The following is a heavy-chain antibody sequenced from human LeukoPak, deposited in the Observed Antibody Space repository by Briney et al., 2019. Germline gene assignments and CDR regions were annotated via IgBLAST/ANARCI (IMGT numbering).Heavy chain of an antibody. CDR2: IYYSGST. CDR3: AREVPDCWSEQGGYFDY. CDR1: GGSISSYY. V-gene: IGHV4-59*01. D-gene: IGHD3-3*01. Sequence: SETLSLTCTVSGGSISSYYWSWIRQPPGKGLEWVGYIYYSGSTNYNPSLKSRVTISVDTSKNQFSLKLSSVTAADTAVYYCAREVPDCWSEQGGYFDYWGQGTLVTVSS. J-gene: IGHJ4*02.